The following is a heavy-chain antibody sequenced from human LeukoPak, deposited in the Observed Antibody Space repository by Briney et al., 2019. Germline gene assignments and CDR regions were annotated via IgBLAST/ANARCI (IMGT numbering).Heavy chain of an antibody. CDR1: GFTFSNAW. D-gene: IGHD6-13*01. J-gene: IGHJ6*03. CDR3: TRDQQQLVLHLVWYYYYMDV. V-gene: IGHV3-15*01. CDR2: IKSKTDGGTT. Sequence: GGSLRLSCAASGFTFSNAWMSWVRQAPGKGLEWVGRIKSKTDGGTTDYAAPVKGRFTISRDDSKSIAYLQMNSLRTEDTAVYYCTRDQQQLVLHLVWYYYYMDVWGKGTTVTVSS.